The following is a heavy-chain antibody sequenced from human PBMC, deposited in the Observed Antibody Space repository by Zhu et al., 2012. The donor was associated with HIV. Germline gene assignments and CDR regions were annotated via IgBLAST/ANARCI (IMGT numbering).Heavy chain of an antibody. V-gene: IGHV4-34*01. D-gene: IGHD3-16*01. CDR3: ARVRGVHPSLRPLQGGGYFDY. CDR1: GGSFSGYY. CDR2: INHSGST. J-gene: IGHJ4*02. Sequence: QVQLQQWGAGLLKPSETLSLTCAVYGGSFSGYYWSWIRQPPGKGLEWIGEINHSGSTNYNPSLKSRVTISVDTSKNQFSLKLSSVTAADTAVYYCARVRGVHPSLRPLQGGGYFDYWGQGTLVTVSS.